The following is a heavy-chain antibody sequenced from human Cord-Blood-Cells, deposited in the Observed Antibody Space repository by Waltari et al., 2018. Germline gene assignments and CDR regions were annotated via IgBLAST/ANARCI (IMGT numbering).Heavy chain of an antibody. V-gene: IGHV3-7*01. J-gene: IGHJ4*02. CDR3: AREGTVTTGPFDY. CDR1: GFTFSSYW. CDR2: IKQDGSEK. D-gene: IGHD4-4*01. Sequence: EVQLVESGGGLVQPGGSLRLSCAASGFTFSSYWMSWVRQAPGKGVEGVANIKQDGSEKYYVDSVKGRFTISRDNAKNSLYLQMNSLRAEDTAVDYCAREGTVTTGPFDYWGQGTLVTVSS.